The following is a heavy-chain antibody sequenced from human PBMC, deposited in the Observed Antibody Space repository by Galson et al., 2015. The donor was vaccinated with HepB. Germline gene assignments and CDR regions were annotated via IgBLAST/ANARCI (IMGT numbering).Heavy chain of an antibody. V-gene: IGHV3-21*01. CDR3: AKGEAYCGGDCYFNLADY. CDR1: GFSFSSYS. Sequence: SLRLSCAASGFSFSSYSMNWFRQAPGKGLEWVSSISSGNAYIYYADSVKGRFSISRDNAKNSLYLQMNSLRAEDTAVYYCAKGEAYCGGDCYFNLADYGGPGTLVTISS. J-gene: IGHJ4*02. CDR2: ISSGNAYI. D-gene: IGHD2-21*01.